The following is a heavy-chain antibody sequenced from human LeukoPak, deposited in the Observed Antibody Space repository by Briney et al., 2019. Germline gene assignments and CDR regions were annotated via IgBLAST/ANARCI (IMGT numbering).Heavy chain of an antibody. Sequence: GGSLGLSCAASGFTFSSYGMHWVRQAPGKGLEWVAFIRYDGSNKYYADSVKGRFTISRDNSKNTLYLQMNSLRAEDTAVYYCAKDLVRGSSWYASNFDYWGQGTLVTVSS. CDR3: AKDLVRGSSWYASNFDY. J-gene: IGHJ4*02. V-gene: IGHV3-30*02. CDR2: IRYDGSNK. D-gene: IGHD6-13*01. CDR1: GFTFSSYG.